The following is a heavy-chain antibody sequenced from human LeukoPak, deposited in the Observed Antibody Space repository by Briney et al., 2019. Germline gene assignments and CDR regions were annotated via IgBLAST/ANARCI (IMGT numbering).Heavy chain of an antibody. D-gene: IGHD3-10*01. Sequence: GGSLRLSCAASGFTLDDLWMHWVRQVPGKGLEWVGRIKSKTDGGTTDYAAPVKGRFTISRDDSKNTLYLQMNSLKTEDTAVYYCTTDDYGSGSSDYWGQGTLVTVSS. CDR2: IKSKTDGGTT. V-gene: IGHV3-15*01. J-gene: IGHJ4*02. CDR1: GFTLDDLW. CDR3: TTDDYGSGSSDY.